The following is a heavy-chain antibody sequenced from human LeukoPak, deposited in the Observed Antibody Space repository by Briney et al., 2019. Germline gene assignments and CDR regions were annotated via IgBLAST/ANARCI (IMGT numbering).Heavy chain of an antibody. CDR1: GFTFSSYW. CDR2: INSDGSST. V-gene: IGHV3-74*01. J-gene: IGHJ6*03. D-gene: IGHD3-10*01. Sequence: GGSLRLSCAASGFTFSSYWMHWVRQAPGKGLVWVSRINSDGSSTSYADSVKGRFTISRDNAKNTLYLQMNSLRAEDTAVYYCAKSGGSGSYSDYYYYMDVWGKGTTVTISS. CDR3: AKSGGSGSYSDYYYYMDV.